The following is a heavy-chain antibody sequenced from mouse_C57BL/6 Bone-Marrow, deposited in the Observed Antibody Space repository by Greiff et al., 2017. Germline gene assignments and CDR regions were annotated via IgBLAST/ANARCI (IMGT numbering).Heavy chain of an antibody. J-gene: IGHJ2*01. CDR2: INPGSGGT. CDR1: GYAFTNYL. Sequence: VQLQESGAELVRPGTSVKVSCKASGYAFTNYLIAWVKQRPGQGLEWIGVINPGSGGTNYNEKFKGKATLTADKSSSTAYMQRSSLTSEDSAVYFGAREEYGNPCSYFDYWGQGTTLTVSS. CDR3: AREEYGNPCSYFDY. V-gene: IGHV1-54*01. D-gene: IGHD2-10*02.